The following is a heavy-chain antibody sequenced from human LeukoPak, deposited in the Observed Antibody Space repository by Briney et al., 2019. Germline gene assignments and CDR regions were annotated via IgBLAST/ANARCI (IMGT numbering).Heavy chain of an antibody. Sequence: PSETLSLTCTVSGGSINTYYWSWLRQSAGKGLEWIGRIYTSGSTNYSPSLKSRVTMSVDTSENQFSLKLSSVTAADTAVYYCARLFYGSGSRYLDSWGQGTLVTVSS. V-gene: IGHV4-4*07. CDR1: GGSINTYY. J-gene: IGHJ4*02. D-gene: IGHD3-10*01. CDR3: ARLFYGSGSRYLDS. CDR2: IYTSGST.